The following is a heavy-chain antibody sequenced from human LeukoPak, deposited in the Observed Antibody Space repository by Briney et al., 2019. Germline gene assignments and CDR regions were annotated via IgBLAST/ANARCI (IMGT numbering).Heavy chain of an antibody. CDR3: AMSITMIIVIVKRPPTIDY. J-gene: IGHJ4*02. CDR2: INHSGST. Sequence: SETLSLTCAVYGGSLSGYYWSWIRQSPGKGLEWIGEINHSGSTNYNPSLKSRVTISVDTSKNQCSLKLSSVTAADTAVYYCAMSITMIIVIVKRPPTIDYWGQGTLVTVSS. V-gene: IGHV4-34*01. CDR1: GGSLSGYY. D-gene: IGHD3-22*01.